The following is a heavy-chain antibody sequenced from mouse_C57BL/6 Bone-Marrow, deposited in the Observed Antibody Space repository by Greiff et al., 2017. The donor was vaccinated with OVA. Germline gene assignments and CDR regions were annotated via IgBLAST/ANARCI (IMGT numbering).Heavy chain of an antibody. J-gene: IGHJ1*03. Sequence: VQLQQSGPELVKPGASVKMSCKASGYTFTDYNMHWVKQSHGKSLEWIGYINPNNGGTSYNQKFKGKATLTVNKYSSTAYMELRSLTSEYSAVYYCARRGSMVTTPYWYFDVWGTGTTVTVSS. V-gene: IGHV1-22*01. CDR1: GYTFTDYN. CDR2: INPNNGGT. CDR3: ARRGSMVTTPYWYFDV. D-gene: IGHD2-1*01.